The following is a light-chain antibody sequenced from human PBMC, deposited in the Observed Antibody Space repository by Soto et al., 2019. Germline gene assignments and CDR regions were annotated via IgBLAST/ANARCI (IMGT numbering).Light chain of an antibody. CDR3: HQYNNWWT. V-gene: IGKV3-15*01. CDR2: GAS. Sequence: EIVTTQSPSTLSVSPGGRAIHFCRASLSIGDTLAWYQQKPVQAPRLLIYGASSRVTGFPARFSGSGSGTDFTLTISRLEPEDFAVYYCHQYNNWWTFGQGTKVDIK. CDR1: LSIGDT. J-gene: IGKJ1*01.